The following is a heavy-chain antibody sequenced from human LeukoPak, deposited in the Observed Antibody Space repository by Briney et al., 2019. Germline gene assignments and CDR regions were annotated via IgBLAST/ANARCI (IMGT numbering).Heavy chain of an antibody. Sequence: SETPSLTCAVYGGSFSGYYWSWIRQPPGKGLEWIGEINHSGSTNYNPSLKSRVTISVDTSKNQFSLKLSSVTAADTAVYYCARGAYYYDSSVVSENDIWGQGTMVTVSS. D-gene: IGHD3-22*01. CDR1: GGSFSGYY. J-gene: IGHJ3*02. CDR2: INHSGST. CDR3: ARGAYYYDSSVVSENDI. V-gene: IGHV4-34*01.